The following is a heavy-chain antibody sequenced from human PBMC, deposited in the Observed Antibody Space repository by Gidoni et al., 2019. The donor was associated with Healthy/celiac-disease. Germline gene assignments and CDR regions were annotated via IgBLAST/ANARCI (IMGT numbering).Heavy chain of an antibody. Sequence: QVQLVQSGAEVKKPGSSVKVSCKASGGTFSSSAISWVRQAPGQGLEWMGRIIPILGIANFAQKFQGRVTITADKSTSTAYMELSSLRSEDTAVYYCARVDCSSTSCSPYYDYYMDVWGKGTTVTVSS. V-gene: IGHV1-69*04. CDR2: IIPILGIA. J-gene: IGHJ6*03. CDR1: GGTFSSSA. CDR3: ARVDCSSTSCSPYYDYYMDV. D-gene: IGHD2-2*01.